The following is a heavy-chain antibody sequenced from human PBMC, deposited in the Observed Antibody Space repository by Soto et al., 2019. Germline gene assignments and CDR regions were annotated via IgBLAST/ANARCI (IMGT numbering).Heavy chain of an antibody. Sequence: WSLRLSCAASGFTFSSYAMHWVRQAPGKGLEWVAVISYDGSNKYYADSVKGRFTISRDNSKNTLYLQMNSLRAEDTAVYYCARVTGRGVPGRRKLVGRTGELDYWGQGTLVTVYS. V-gene: IGHV3-30-3*01. D-gene: IGHD6-6*01. CDR1: GFTFSSYA. CDR2: ISYDGSNK. CDR3: ARVTGRGVPGRRKLVGRTGELDY. J-gene: IGHJ4*02.